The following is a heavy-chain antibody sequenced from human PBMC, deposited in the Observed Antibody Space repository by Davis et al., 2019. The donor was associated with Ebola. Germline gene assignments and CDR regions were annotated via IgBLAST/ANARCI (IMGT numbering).Heavy chain of an antibody. Sequence: MPSETLSLTCTVSGDSFSTYYWSWIRQPPGKGLEWIGYIFHSGSTTYNPSLKSRVTMSVDTSKNQFSLKVSSVTAADTAVYYCARVPGHYYYYGMDVWGQGTTVTVFS. D-gene: IGHD1-14*01. CDR3: ARVPGHYYYYGMDV. CDR1: GDSFSTYY. J-gene: IGHJ6*02. CDR2: IFHSGST. V-gene: IGHV4-59*01.